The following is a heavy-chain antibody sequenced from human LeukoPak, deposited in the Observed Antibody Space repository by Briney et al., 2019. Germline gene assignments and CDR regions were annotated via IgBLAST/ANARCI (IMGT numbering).Heavy chain of an antibody. J-gene: IGHJ4*02. D-gene: IGHD7-27*01. CDR2: ISGSGGST. V-gene: IGHV3-23*01. CDR3: ARDRNWGLEY. CDR1: GFXFSTYA. Sequence: GGSLRLSCAASGFXFSTYAITWVRQAPGKGLEWVSRISGSGGSTYYADADSVKGRFTISRDNSKNTLYLQMNSLRAEDTAVYYCARDRNWGLEYWGQGTLLIVSS.